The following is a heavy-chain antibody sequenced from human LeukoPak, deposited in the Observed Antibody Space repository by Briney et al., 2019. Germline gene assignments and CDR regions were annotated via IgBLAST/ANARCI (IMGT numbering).Heavy chain of an antibody. CDR2: ISSSGSTI. CDR1: GFTFGDYY. V-gene: IGHV3-11*04. CDR3: ARDRSRITMVRGVMGEKKAYFDY. J-gene: IGHJ4*02. D-gene: IGHD3-10*01. Sequence: KPGGSLRLSCAASGFTFGDYYMSWIRQAPGKGLEWVSYISSSGSTIYYADSVKGRFTISRDNAKNSLYLQMNSLRAEDTAVYYCARDRSRITMVRGVMGEKKAYFDYWGQGTLVTVSS.